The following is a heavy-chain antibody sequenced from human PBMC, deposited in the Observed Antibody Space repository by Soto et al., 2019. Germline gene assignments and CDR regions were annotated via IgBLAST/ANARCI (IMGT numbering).Heavy chain of an antibody. CDR2: ISGSGGRT. V-gene: IGHV3-23*01. CDR3: ARRNWNYGAFDI. J-gene: IGHJ3*02. CDR1: GFTFSSNA. D-gene: IGHD1-7*01. Sequence: GGSLRLSCAASGFTFSSNAMSWVGQAPGKGLEWVSGISGSGGRTYYADSVKGRFTISRDNSKNTLYLQMNSLRVEDTAVYYCARRNWNYGAFDIWGHGTMVTVSS.